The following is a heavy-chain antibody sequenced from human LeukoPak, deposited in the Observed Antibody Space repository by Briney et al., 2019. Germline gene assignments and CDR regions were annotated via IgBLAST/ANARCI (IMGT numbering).Heavy chain of an antibody. CDR1: GGSISRYY. J-gene: IGHJ4*02. CDR3: ASYDSSGSDYFDY. V-gene: IGHV4-59*01. CDR2: IYYSGST. D-gene: IGHD3-22*01. Sequence: SETLSLTCAVYGGSISRYYWSWIRQPPGKGLEWIGYIYYSGSTNYNPSLKSRVTISVDTSKNQFSLKLSSVTAADTAVYYCASYDSSGSDYFDYWGQGTLVTVSS.